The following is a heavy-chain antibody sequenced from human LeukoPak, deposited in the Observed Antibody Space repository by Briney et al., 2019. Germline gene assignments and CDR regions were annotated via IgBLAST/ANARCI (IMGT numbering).Heavy chain of an antibody. CDR2: IRYDGSNK. CDR1: GFTFSNYG. Sequence: GGSLRLFCAASGFTFSNYGMHWVRQAPGKGLEWVALIRYDGSNKYYADSVKGRFTISRDNSKNTLYLQMNGLRAEDTAVYYCAKVDTPDSGSYAFDYWGQGTLVTVSS. V-gene: IGHV3-30*02. CDR3: AKVDTPDSGSYAFDY. J-gene: IGHJ4*02. D-gene: IGHD1-26*01.